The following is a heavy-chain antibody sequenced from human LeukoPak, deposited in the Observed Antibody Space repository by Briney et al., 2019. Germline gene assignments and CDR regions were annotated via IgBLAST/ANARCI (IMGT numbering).Heavy chain of an antibody. V-gene: IGHV1-2*02. CDR3: ARDHEYYDSRGTSF. Sequence: ASVKLSCKSSGYTFTGYYIHWVRQAPGQGLGWMGWIHPHSGGTYYAEKFQGRVNLTRDTSISTAYMELSRLRSDDTAVYYCARDHEYYDSRGTSFWGQGTLVTVSS. D-gene: IGHD3-22*01. CDR1: GYTFTGYY. J-gene: IGHJ4*02. CDR2: IHPHSGGT.